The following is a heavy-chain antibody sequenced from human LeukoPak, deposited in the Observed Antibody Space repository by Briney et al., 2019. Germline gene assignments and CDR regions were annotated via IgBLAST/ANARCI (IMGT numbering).Heavy chain of an antibody. V-gene: IGHV1-2*02. Sequence: ASVKVSCKSSGYTFTGYYMHWVRQAPGQGLEWMGWINPNSGGTKCAQNFQGRVTMTRDTSISTAYMELSRLRSDDTAVYYCARDSAVYDSSGYFLHAFDIWGQGTMVTVSS. CDR3: ARDSAVYDSSGYFLHAFDI. CDR1: GYTFTGYY. CDR2: INPNSGGT. J-gene: IGHJ3*02. D-gene: IGHD3-22*01.